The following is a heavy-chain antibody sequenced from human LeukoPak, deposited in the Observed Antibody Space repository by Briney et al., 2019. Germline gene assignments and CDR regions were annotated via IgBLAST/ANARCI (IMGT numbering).Heavy chain of an antibody. J-gene: IGHJ4*02. Sequence: GGSLRLSCAASGFTFSSYAVSWVRQAPGKGLEWVSAISGSGGSTYYADSVKGRFTISRDNSKNTLYLQMNSLRAEDTAVYYCAKDQYYDFWSGYYPTFDYWGQGTLVTVSS. D-gene: IGHD3-3*01. CDR3: AKDQYYDFWSGYYPTFDY. CDR1: GFTFSSYA. CDR2: ISGSGGST. V-gene: IGHV3-23*01.